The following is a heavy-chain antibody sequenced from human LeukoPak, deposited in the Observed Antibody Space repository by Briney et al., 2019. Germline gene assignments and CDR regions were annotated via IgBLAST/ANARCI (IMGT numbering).Heavy chain of an antibody. J-gene: IGHJ4*02. D-gene: IGHD3-3*01. CDR1: GFTFTSAW. Sequence: GGSLRLSCAAFGFTFTSAWMSWVRQAPGKGLEWVGRIKGKTAAGAPDYVASVKGRFTISRDDSKNTLFLQMNSLKTEDTAVYYCITGDYDFWSGFYSPNHYFDYWGQGTLVTVSS. CDR3: ITGDYDFWSGFYSPNHYFDY. V-gene: IGHV3-15*01. CDR2: IKGKTAAGAP.